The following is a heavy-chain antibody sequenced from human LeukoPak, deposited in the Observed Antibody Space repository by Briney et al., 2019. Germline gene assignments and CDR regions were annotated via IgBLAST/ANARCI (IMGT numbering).Heavy chain of an antibody. D-gene: IGHD5-24*01. CDR1: GGTFSSYA. CDR2: IIPIFGTA. J-gene: IGHJ3*01. V-gene: IGHV1-69*01. CDR3: ASLEMATIRLRF. Sequence: ASVKVSCKASGGTFSSYAISWVGQAPGQGLEWMGGIIPIFGTANYAQKFQRRVTITADESTSTAYMELSTPKSEDTAVYYCASLEMATIRLRFWGQGTIVTASS.